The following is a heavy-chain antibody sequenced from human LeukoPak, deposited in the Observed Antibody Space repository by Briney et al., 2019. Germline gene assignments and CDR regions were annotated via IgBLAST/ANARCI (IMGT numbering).Heavy chain of an antibody. D-gene: IGHD1-26*01. CDR2: INHSGST. J-gene: IGHJ1*01. V-gene: IGHV4-34*01. Sequence: SETLSLTPAVYRGSSSGYYWSSIRQPPRKGLEWIGEINHSGSTHYNPSLKSRVAISVDTSKNLFSLNLSSVTAADTAGYYWARGGGGSLEYFHHWGQGTLVTVSS. CDR1: RGSSSGYY. CDR3: ARGGGGSLEYFHH.